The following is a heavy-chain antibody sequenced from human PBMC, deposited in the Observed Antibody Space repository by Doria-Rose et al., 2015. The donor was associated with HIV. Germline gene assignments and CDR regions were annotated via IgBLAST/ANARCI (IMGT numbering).Heavy chain of an antibody. V-gene: IGHV4-34*01. CDR3: ARGLLRGGWNDVDYYYGMDV. D-gene: IGHD1-1*01. J-gene: IGHJ6*02. Sequence: QVQLQESDAGLVKPPETLSLTCAVFGGSFSGYYWSWIRQPPGKGLEWIGEINHSGSTNDKTSLKSRVTITLDTSKTLFSLKLSSVTAADTAVYYCARGLLRGGWNDVDYYYGMDVWGQGTTVTVSS. CDR2: INHSGST. CDR1: GGSFSGYY.